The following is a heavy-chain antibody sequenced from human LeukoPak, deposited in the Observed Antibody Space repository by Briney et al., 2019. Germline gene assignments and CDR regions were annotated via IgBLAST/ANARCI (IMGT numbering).Heavy chain of an antibody. CDR2: ISDSGRTT. J-gene: IGHJ4*02. V-gene: IGHV3-23*01. CDR1: GFTFSNYA. CDR3: ANLDDY. Sequence: PGGSLRLSCAASGFTFSNYAMSWVRQAPGKGLEWVSYISDSGRTTHYPDSVKGRFTISRDNSKNTLYLQMNSLRAEDTAVYYCANLDDYWGQGTLVTVSS.